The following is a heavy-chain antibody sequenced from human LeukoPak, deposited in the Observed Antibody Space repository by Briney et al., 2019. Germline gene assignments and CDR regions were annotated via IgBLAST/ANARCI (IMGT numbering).Heavy chain of an antibody. J-gene: IGHJ4*02. D-gene: IGHD3/OR15-3a*01. CDR3: ARGIVGSRDFYFRYYFDY. CDR2: IYHSGST. Sequence: TSETLSLTCTVSGYSIISDYFWGWIRQPPGKGLEWIGTIYHSGSTYYSPSLKSRVTVSVDTSKNEFSLKLSSVTAADTAVYFCARGIVGSRDFYFRYYFDYWGQGTLVTVSS. V-gene: IGHV4-38-2*02. CDR1: GYSIISDYF.